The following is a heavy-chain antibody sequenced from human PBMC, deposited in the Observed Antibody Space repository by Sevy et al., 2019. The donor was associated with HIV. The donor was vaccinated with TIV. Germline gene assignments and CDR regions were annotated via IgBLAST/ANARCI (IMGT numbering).Heavy chain of an antibody. CDR2: INYSGST. V-gene: IGHV4-31*03. J-gene: IGHJ6*02. D-gene: IGHD4-17*01. Sequence: LSLTCTVSGAAIGSGGYYWSWIRQHPGKGLEWIAYINYSGSTYYNPSLKSRLSVSLDTTKNQFSLKLSSVTAADTAVYYCARDNRYGDYGLDVWGLGTTVTVSS. CDR3: ARDNRYGDYGLDV. CDR1: GAAIGSGGYY.